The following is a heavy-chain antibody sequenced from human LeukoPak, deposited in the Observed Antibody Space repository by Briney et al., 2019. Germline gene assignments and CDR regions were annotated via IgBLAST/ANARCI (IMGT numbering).Heavy chain of an antibody. D-gene: IGHD5-12*01. Sequence: ASVKVSCKASGYTFTSYDINWVRQAPGQGLEWMGWISAYNGNTNYAQKLQGRVTMTTDTSTSTAYMELRSLRSDDTAVYYCARGVGGYFYYYYYYMDVWGKGTTVTVSS. CDR1: GYTFTSYD. J-gene: IGHJ6*03. CDR3: ARGVGGYFYYYYYYMDV. V-gene: IGHV1-18*01. CDR2: ISAYNGNT.